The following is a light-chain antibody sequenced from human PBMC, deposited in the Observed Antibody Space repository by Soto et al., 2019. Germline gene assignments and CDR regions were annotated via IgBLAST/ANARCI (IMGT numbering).Light chain of an antibody. J-gene: IGKJ1*01. Sequence: DIVVTQSRSTLSSSVGERATLSCRASQSVSSSLLSWYQQTPGQAPRLLIYGASNRATGIPDRCSGSAAGTVFTLTSSRLAAEYFAEYYCQQYGNSRTFGQGTKV. V-gene: IGKV3-20*01. CDR2: GAS. CDR1: QSVSSSL. CDR3: QQYGNSRT.